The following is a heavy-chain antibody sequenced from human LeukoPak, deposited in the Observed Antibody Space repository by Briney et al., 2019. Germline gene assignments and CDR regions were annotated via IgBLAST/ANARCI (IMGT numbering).Heavy chain of an antibody. J-gene: IGHJ3*02. D-gene: IGHD6-19*01. V-gene: IGHV3-48*03. CDR3: AGYSNGWFGAFHI. CDR1: GFTFSSYE. Sequence: PGGSLRLSCAASGFTFSSYEMNWVRQAPGKGLEWVSYISSSGGTIYDVDSVKGRFTISRDNAKNSLYLQMNCLRAEDTAVYYCAGYSNGWFGAFHIWGQGTMVTVSS. CDR2: ISSSGGTI.